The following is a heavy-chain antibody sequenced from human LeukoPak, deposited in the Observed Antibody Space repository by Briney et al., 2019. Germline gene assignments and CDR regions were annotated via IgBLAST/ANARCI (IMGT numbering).Heavy chain of an antibody. Sequence: GGSLRLPCAASGFDFSSHGMNWVRQAPGKGLEWVSTINFNGGKTYYADSVKGRFSVSRDNSKNTLYLQMNSLRVEDTAVYYCAKGGRGSWAGNTGDWGQGTLVSVSS. V-gene: IGHV3-23*01. CDR1: GFDFSSHG. CDR2: INFNGGKT. CDR3: AKGGRGSWAGNTGD. D-gene: IGHD3-10*01. J-gene: IGHJ4*02.